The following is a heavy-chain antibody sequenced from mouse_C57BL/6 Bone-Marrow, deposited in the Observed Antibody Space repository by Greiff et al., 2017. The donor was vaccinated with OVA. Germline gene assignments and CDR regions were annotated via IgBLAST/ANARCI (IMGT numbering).Heavy chain of an antibody. D-gene: IGHD2-14*01. CDR1: GYTFTSYW. Sequence: QVQLQQPGAELVKPGASVKLSCKASGYTFTSYWMHWVKQRPGQGLEWIGMIHPNSGSTNYNEKFKSKATLTVYKSSSTAYMQLSSLTSEDSAVYYCALLQVVAQGYFDVWGTGTTVTVSS. CDR3: ALLQVVAQGYFDV. V-gene: IGHV1-64*01. J-gene: IGHJ1*03. CDR2: IHPNSGST.